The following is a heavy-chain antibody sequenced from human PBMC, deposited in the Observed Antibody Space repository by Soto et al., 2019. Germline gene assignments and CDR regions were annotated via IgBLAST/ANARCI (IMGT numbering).Heavy chain of an antibody. D-gene: IGHD2-2*02. V-gene: IGHV3-21*01. CDR3: AGGYCSSTSCYTPYYYGMDV. CDR2: ISSSSSYI. Sequence: GGSLRLSCAASGFTFSSYSMNWVRQAPGKGLEWVSSISSSSSYIYYADSVKGRFTISRDNAKNSLYLQMNSLRAEDTAVYYCAGGYCSSTSCYTPYYYGMDVWGQGTTVTVSS. J-gene: IGHJ6*02. CDR1: GFTFSSYS.